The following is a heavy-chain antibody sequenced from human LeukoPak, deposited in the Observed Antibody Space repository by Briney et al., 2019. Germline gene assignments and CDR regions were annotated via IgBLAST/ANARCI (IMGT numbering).Heavy chain of an antibody. D-gene: IGHD4-17*01. J-gene: IGHJ4*02. V-gene: IGHV3-21*01. CDR3: VRGSYGAYDY. CDR1: GFTFSSYS. Sequence: GGSLRLSCAASGFTFSSYSMNWVRQAPGKGLEWVSSISSSSSYIYYADAVHGRFTVSRDNAKYSLYLQMYSLRAEDTAVYYCVRGSYGAYDYWGQGSLVTVSS. CDR2: ISSSSSYI.